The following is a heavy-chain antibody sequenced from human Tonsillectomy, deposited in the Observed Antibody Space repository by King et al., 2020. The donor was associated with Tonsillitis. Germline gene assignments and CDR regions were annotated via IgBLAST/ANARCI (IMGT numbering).Heavy chain of an antibody. CDR3: ATESMKFFDY. CDR1: GFTFDHYT. Sequence: VQLVESGGVVVQPGGSLRLSCAASGFTFDHYTMHWVRQAPGKGLEWVSLITSDGSYTYYADSVKGRFTISRDNSKNSLHLQMNSLRTEDTALYYCATESMKFFDYWGQGTLVTVSS. CDR2: ITSDGSYT. J-gene: IGHJ4*02. D-gene: IGHD2-8*01. V-gene: IGHV3-43*01.